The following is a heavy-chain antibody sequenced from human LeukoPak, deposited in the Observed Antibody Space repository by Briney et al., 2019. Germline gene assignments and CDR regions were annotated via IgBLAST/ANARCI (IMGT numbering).Heavy chain of an antibody. D-gene: IGHD1/OR15-1a*01. Sequence: GGSLRLSCAASGFTFSSYSMNWVRQAPGKGLEWVSSISSSSSYIYYADSVKGRFTISRDNAKNSLYLQMNSLRAEDTAVYYCASLIGEQEAFDIWGQGTMVTVSS. V-gene: IGHV3-21*01. J-gene: IGHJ3*02. CDR1: GFTFSSYS. CDR3: ASLIGEQEAFDI. CDR2: ISSSSSYI.